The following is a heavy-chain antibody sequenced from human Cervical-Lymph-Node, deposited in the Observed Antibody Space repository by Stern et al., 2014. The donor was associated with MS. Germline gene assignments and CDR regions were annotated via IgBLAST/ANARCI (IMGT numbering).Heavy chain of an antibody. J-gene: IGHJ4*02. Sequence: EVQLVESGGGLIQPGGSLRLSCAPSGFTVSSTYMSWVRQAPGRGLEWVSIIFSGGTTTYDSAVKGRFTIPRDNSRNTLYLQMNSLRAEDPAFYYCARVPPGYGSNSFFDYWGQGNLVTVSS. V-gene: IGHV3-53*01. D-gene: IGHD4-23*01. CDR1: GFTVSSTY. CDR3: ARVPPGYGSNSFFDY. CDR2: IFSGGTT.